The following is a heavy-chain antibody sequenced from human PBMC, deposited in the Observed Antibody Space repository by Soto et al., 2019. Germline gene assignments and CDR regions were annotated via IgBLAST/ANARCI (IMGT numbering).Heavy chain of an antibody. CDR2: INHSGST. J-gene: IGHJ4*02. D-gene: IGHD6-13*01. V-gene: IGHV4-34*01. CDR1: GGTFSGYY. Sequence: QVQLQQWGAGLLKPSETLSLTCAVYGGTFSGYYWSWIRQPPGKGLEWIGEINHSGSTTYNPSLKSRVTISVDTSKNQFSLKLSSVTAADTALYYCAREEENQLDIDYWGQGTLVTVSS. CDR3: AREEENQLDIDY.